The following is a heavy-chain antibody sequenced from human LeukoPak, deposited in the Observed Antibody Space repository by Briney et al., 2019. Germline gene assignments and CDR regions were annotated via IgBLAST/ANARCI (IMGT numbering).Heavy chain of an antibody. J-gene: IGHJ6*02. CDR2: INHSGST. D-gene: IGHD2-21*01. CDR1: GGSFSGYY. Sequence: SETLSLTCAVYGGSFSGYYWSWIRQPPGKGLEWIGGINHSGSTNYNPSLKSRVTISVDTSKNQFSLQLNSVTPEDTAVYYCAREGCGGSCYFYYNYYYGMDVWGQGTTVTVSS. CDR3: AREGCGGSCYFYYNYYYGMDV. V-gene: IGHV4-34*01.